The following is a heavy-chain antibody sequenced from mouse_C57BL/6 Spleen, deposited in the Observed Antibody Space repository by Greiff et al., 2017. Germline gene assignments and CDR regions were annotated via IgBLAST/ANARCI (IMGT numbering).Heavy chain of an antibody. CDR2: IDPANGNP. CDR3: ARPYYGSSSFAY. J-gene: IGHJ3*01. Sequence: EVQLQQSVAELVRPGASVKLSCTASGFNIQNTYMHLVKQRPEQCLEWIGRIDPANGNPKFAPKFQGKATITADTSSNTAYLQLSSLTSEDTAIYYCARPYYGSSSFAYWGQGTLVTVSA. D-gene: IGHD1-1*01. V-gene: IGHV14-3*01. CDR1: GFNIQNTY.